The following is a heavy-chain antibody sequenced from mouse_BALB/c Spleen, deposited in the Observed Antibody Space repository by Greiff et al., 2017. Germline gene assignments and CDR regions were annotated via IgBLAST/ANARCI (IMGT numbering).Heavy chain of an antibody. V-gene: IGHV7-3*02. CDR3: ARDGGGITAWFAY. CDR1: GFTFTDYY. D-gene: IGHD2-4*01. J-gene: IGHJ3*01. CDR2: IRNKANGYTT. Sequence: EVHLVESGGGLVQPGGSLRLSCATSGFTFTDYYMSWVRQPPGKALEWLGFIRNKANGYTTEYSASVKGRFTISRDNSQSILYLQMNTLRAEDSATYYCARDGGGITAWFAYWGQGTLVTVSA.